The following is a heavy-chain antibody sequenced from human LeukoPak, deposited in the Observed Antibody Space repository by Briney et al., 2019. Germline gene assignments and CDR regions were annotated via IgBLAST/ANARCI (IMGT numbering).Heavy chain of an antibody. CDR1: GGGSISSYY. J-gene: IGHJ4*02. Sequence: SETLSLTCSVSGGGSISSYYWSWIRQPPGKGLEWIGYIYYSGSTNYNPSLKSRVTMSVDTSKKQTSLKLRSVTAADTAVYYCARGSGWYLFWGQGALVTVSS. D-gene: IGHD6-19*01. V-gene: IGHV4-59*01. CDR3: ARGSGWYLF. CDR2: IYYSGST.